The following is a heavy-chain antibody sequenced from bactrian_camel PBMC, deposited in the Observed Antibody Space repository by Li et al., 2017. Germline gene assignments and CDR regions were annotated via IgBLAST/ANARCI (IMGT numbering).Heavy chain of an antibody. CDR2: IDSDGST. CDR1: GYKSSANC. CDR3: AADTGRTWWRGRCEFTL. J-gene: IGHJ4*01. V-gene: IGHV3S53*01. Sequence: HVQLVESGGGSVQAGGSLRLSCWAPGYKSSANCMAWSRQAPGKEREGVAAIDSDGSTSYADSVKGRFTISQDNAKNTLYLQMNILEPEDTAMYMCAADTGRTWWRGRCEFTLWGQGTQVTVS. D-gene: IGHD7*01.